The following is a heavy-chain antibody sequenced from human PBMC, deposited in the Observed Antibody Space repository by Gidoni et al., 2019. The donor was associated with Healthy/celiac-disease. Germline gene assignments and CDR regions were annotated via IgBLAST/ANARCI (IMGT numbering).Heavy chain of an antibody. CDR1: GFTFSSYG. CDR2: ISYDGSNK. V-gene: IGHV3-30*18. Sequence: QVQLVESGGGGVQPGRSLRLSCAASGFTFSSYGMHWVRQAPGKGLEWVAVISYDGSNKYYADSVKGRFTISRDNSKTTLYLQMNSLRAEDTAVYYCAKDIRGLYDYVWGSSIDYWGQGTLVTVSS. D-gene: IGHD3-16*01. J-gene: IGHJ4*02. CDR3: AKDIRGLYDYVWGSSIDY.